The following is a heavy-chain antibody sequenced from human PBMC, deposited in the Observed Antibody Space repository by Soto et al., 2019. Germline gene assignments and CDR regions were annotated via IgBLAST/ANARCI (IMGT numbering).Heavy chain of an antibody. D-gene: IGHD3-3*01. CDR1: GDSVSSGDYY. Sequence: SETLSLTCTVSGDSVSSGDYYWNWIRQPPGKGLEWIGYIYNIGSTNYNPSLKSRVTISVDTSNNQFSLTLTSVTAADTAVYYCARDGEVWGQGTLVTVSS. CDR3: ARDGEV. CDR2: IYNIGST. V-gene: IGHV4-61*08. J-gene: IGHJ4*02.